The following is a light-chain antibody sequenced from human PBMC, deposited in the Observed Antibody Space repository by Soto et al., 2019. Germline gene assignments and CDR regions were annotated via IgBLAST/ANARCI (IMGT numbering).Light chain of an antibody. V-gene: IGLV2-14*01. J-gene: IGLJ2*01. CDR3: RSYTSSSTLV. Sequence: QSALTQPASVSGSPGQSITISCTGTSSDVGCYEYVSWYQQHAGKAPKLMIYEVNNRPSGVSTRFSGSKSGNTASLTISGVKAEDEADYYCRSYTSSSTLVFGGGTKLTVL. CDR2: EVN. CDR1: SSDVGCYEY.